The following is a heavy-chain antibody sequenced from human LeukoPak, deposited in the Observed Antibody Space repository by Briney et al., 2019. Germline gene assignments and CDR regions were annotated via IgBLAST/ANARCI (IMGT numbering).Heavy chain of an antibody. Sequence: PGGSLRLSCAASGFTFSSYSMNWVRQAPGKGLEWVSSISSSSSYIYHADSVKGRFTISRDNAKNSLYLQMNSLRAEDTAVYYCLGYCSGGSCPTVDVWGKGTTVTVSS. CDR2: ISSSSSYI. V-gene: IGHV3-21*01. J-gene: IGHJ6*04. CDR1: GFTFSSYS. CDR3: LGYCSGGSCPTVDV. D-gene: IGHD2-15*01.